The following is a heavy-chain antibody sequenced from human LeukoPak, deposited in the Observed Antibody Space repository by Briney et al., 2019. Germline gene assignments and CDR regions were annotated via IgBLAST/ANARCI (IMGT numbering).Heavy chain of an antibody. V-gene: IGHV7-4-1*02. CDR1: GYRFTSFA. Sequence: ASVKVSCKASGYRFTSFAINWVRQAPGQGLEWMGWINTNAGNPTYAQGFTGRFVFSLDTSVSTAYLQIRSLKAEDTAVYYCAREGWSDPWGQGTLVTVSS. J-gene: IGHJ5*02. CDR3: AREGWSDP. CDR2: INTNAGNP.